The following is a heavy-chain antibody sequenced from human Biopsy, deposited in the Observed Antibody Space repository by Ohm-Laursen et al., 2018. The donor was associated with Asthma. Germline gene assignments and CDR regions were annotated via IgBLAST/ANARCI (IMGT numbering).Heavy chain of an antibody. CDR1: GGSINIGDYY. V-gene: IGHV4-31*03. Sequence: SQTLSLTCTVSGGSINIGDYYWSWIRQLPVKGLEWIGYIYYSGSTYYNPSLKSRVSISLDTSKNQFSLSLTSVTAADTAVYYCARTTYGDDGFDPWGQGTLVTFSS. CDR3: ARTTYGDDGFDP. D-gene: IGHD4-17*01. J-gene: IGHJ5*02. CDR2: IYYSGST.